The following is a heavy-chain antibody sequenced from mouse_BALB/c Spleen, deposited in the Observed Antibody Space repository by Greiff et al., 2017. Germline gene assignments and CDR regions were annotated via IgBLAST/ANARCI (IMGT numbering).Heavy chain of an antibody. CDR2: IFPGSGNT. D-gene: IGHD2-2*01. CDR1: GYSFTSYY. V-gene: IGHV1-66*01. J-gene: IGHJ3*01. CDR3: ARSTYGYDEAWFAY. Sequence: QVQLQQSGPELVKPGASVKISCKASGYSFTSYYIHWVKQRPGQGLEWIGWIFPGSGNTKYNEKFKGKATLTADTSSSTAYMQLSSLTSEDSAVYFCARSTYGYDEAWFAYWGQGTLVTVSA.